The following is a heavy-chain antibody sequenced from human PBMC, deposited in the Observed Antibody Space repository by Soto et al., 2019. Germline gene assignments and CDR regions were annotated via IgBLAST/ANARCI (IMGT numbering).Heavy chain of an antibody. CDR2: ISYDGSNK. D-gene: IGHD5-18*01. Sequence: PGGSLRLSCAASGFTFSSYAMHWVRQAPGKGLEWVAVISYDGSNKYYADSVKGRFTISRDNSKNTLYLQMNSLRAEDTAVYYCARVGLPNFDYWGQGTLVTVSS. CDR1: GFTFSSYA. CDR3: ARVGLPNFDY. J-gene: IGHJ4*02. V-gene: IGHV3-30*04.